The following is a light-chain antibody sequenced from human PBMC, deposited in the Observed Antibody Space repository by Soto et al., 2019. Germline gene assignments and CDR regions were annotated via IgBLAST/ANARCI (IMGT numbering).Light chain of an antibody. CDR1: QSVSTN. CDR2: GFSS. J-gene: IGKJ5*01. CDR3: QQYNNWPPIT. V-gene: IGKV3-15*01. Sequence: EIVMTQSPSTLSVSAGERATLSCRAGQSVSTNLAWYQQKPGQAPRLLIYGFSSTRATGIPASFSGSGSGTEFTLTISSLQYEDFAVYYCQQYNNWPPITFGQGTRLEIK.